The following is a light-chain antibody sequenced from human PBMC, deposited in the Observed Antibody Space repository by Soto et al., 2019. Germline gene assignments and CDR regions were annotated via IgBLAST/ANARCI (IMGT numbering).Light chain of an antibody. CDR3: QQYGNSRYT. CDR2: GAS. CDR1: QSVSSSY. J-gene: IGKJ2*01. V-gene: IGKV3-20*01. Sequence: EIVLTQSPGTLSLSPGERATLSCRASQSVSSSYLAWYQQRPGQAPRLLIYGASSRASDIPDRFSGSGSGTDFSLTISRLEPEDFAVYYCQQYGNSRYTFGQGTTLEIK.